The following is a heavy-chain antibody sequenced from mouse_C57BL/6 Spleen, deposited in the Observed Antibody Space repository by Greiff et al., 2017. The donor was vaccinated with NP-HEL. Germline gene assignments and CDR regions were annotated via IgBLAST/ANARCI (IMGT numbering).Heavy chain of an antibody. D-gene: IGHD1-1*01. V-gene: IGHV6-6*01. CDR1: GFTFSDAW. CDR2: IRNKANNHAT. CDR3: TRTFYYYGSSYDYAMDY. Sequence: EVQRVESGGGLVQPGGSMKLSCAASGFTFSDAWMDWVRQSPEKGLEWVAEIRNKANNHATYYAESVKGRFTISRDDSKSSVYLQMNSLRAEDTGIYYCTRTFYYYGSSYDYAMDYWGQGTSVTVSS. J-gene: IGHJ4*01.